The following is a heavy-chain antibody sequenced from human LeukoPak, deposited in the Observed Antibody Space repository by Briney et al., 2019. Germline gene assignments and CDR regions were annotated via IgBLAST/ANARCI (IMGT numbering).Heavy chain of an antibody. Sequence: GGSLRLSCAASGFTFSDSAIHWVRQASGKGLEWVGRIRSKPQGYATAYDESLKGRFTISRDDSKNTAYLQMSSLKIEDTAVYYCARGHGMDVWGQGTTVTVSS. CDR3: ARGHGMDV. CDR1: GFTFSDSA. V-gene: IGHV3-73*01. CDR2: IRSKPQGYAT. J-gene: IGHJ6*02.